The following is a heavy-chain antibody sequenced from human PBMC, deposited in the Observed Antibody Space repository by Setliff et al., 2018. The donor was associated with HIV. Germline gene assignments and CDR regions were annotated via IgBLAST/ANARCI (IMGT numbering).Heavy chain of an antibody. CDR2: MNPNSGNT. J-gene: IGHJ6*02. Sequence: GASVKVSCKASGYTFTSYDINWVRQATGQGLEWMGWMNPNSGNTGYAQKFQGRVTMTRNTSISTAYMELSSLRSEDTAVYYCARGVGRSRYYGMDVWGQGTTVTVSS. CDR3: ARGVGRSRYYGMDV. CDR1: GYTFTSYD. D-gene: IGHD1-26*01. V-gene: IGHV1-8*02.